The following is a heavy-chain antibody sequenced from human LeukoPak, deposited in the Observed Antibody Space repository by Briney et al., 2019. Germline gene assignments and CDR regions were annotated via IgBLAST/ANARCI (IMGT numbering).Heavy chain of an antibody. CDR3: ARAPGYCSSTSCYTHYYYGMDV. Sequence: SETLSLTCAVYGGSFSGYYWSWIRQPPGKGLEWIGYIYYSGSTNYNPSLKSRVTISVDTSKNQFSLKLSSVTAADTAVYYCARAPGYCSSTSCYTHYYYGMDVWGQGTTVTVSS. V-gene: IGHV4-59*01. D-gene: IGHD2-2*02. J-gene: IGHJ6*02. CDR2: IYYSGST. CDR1: GGSFSGYY.